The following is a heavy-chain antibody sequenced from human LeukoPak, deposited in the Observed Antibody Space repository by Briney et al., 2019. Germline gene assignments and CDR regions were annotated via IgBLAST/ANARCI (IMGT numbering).Heavy chain of an antibody. V-gene: IGHV3-23*01. Sequence: AGGSLRLSCAASGFTFSNHDMTWIRQAPGKGLEWVSVISHSGVSTNYADSVKGRFTISRDNSKNTLYLQMNSLRAEDTAVYYCARGAYYYDSSGPGYWGQGTLVTASS. CDR3: ARGAYYYDSSGPGY. CDR1: GFTFSNHD. D-gene: IGHD3-22*01. J-gene: IGHJ4*02. CDR2: ISHSGVST.